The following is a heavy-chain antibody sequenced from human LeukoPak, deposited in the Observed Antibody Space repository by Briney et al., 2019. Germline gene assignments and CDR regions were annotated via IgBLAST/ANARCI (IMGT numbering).Heavy chain of an antibody. CDR1: GFTFSSYW. D-gene: IGHD3-10*01. Sequence: GSLRLSCAASGFTFSSYWMHWIRQPPGKGLEWIGEINHSGSTNCNPSLKSRVTISVDTSKNQFSLKLSSVTAADTAVYYCARGIAMVRGVIHNWFDPWGQGTLVTVSS. J-gene: IGHJ5*02. CDR2: INHSGST. V-gene: IGHV4-34*01. CDR3: ARGIAMVRGVIHNWFDP.